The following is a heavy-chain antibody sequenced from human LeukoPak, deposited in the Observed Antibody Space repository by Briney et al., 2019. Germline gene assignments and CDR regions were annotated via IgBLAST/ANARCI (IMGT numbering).Heavy chain of an antibody. V-gene: IGHV3-30*02. J-gene: IGHJ4*02. D-gene: IGHD2-2*01. Sequence: AGGSLRLSCAACGFPFSIYGMHWVRQAPGKGRECVAFIRYDGSNKYYADSVKGRFTISRDNSKNTLYLQMNSLRAEDTAVYYCAKEDIVVVPAAMNFDYWGQGTLVTVSS. CDR1: GFPFSIYG. CDR2: IRYDGSNK. CDR3: AKEDIVVVPAAMNFDY.